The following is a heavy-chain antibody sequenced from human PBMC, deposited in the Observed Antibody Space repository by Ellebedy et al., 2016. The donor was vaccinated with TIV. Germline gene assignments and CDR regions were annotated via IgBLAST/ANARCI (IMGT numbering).Heavy chain of an antibody. J-gene: IGHJ4*02. V-gene: IGHV4-39*01. CDR2: VFSSGSP. Sequence: MPSETLSLTCSVSGCSVSSTRSYWAWIRQPPGKGLEYIRRVFSSGSPYYNPSFKRRVTLSADTSKTQFSMNLRTVTAADTAVYYCARIDPGQPIDDWGQGSLVTVSS. CDR3: ARIDPGQPIDD. D-gene: IGHD2-21*01. CDR1: GCSVSSTRSY.